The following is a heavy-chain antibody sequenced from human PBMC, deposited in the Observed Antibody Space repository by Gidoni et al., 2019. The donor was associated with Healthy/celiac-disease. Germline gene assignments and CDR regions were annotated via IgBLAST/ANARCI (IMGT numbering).Heavy chain of an antibody. CDR2: ISGSGGST. CDR3: AKFMTVAGPPLAYYYYYGMDV. J-gene: IGHJ6*02. D-gene: IGHD6-19*01. V-gene: IGHV3-23*01. CDR1: GFPFSSYA. Sequence: EVQLLESGGGLVQPGGSLRLSCAASGFPFSSYAMSWVRQAPGKGLEWVSAISGSGGSTYYADSVKGRFTISRDNSKNTLYLQMNSLRAEDTAVYYCAKFMTVAGPPLAYYYYYGMDVWGQGTTVTVSS.